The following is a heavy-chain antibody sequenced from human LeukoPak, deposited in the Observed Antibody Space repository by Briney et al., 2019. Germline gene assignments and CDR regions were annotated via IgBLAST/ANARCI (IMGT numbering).Heavy chain of an antibody. V-gene: IGHV4-61*01. D-gene: IGHD2-15*01. CDR2: IYYSGST. J-gene: IGHJ5*02. CDR1: GGSISSSSYY. CDR3: ARGRSRGTNCSGGSCYVVRWFDP. Sequence: SETLSLTCTVSGGSISSSSYYWSWIRQPPGKGLEWIGYIYYSGSTNYNPSLKSRVTISVDTSKNQFSLKLSSVTAADTAVYYCARGRSRGTNCSGGSCYVVRWFDPWGQGTLVTVSS.